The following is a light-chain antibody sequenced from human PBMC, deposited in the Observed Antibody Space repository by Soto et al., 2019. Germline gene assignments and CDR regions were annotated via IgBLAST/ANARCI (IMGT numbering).Light chain of an antibody. J-gene: IGKJ4*01. CDR2: AAS. CDR1: QGISSY. V-gene: IGKV1-8*01. CDR3: QQYYSYPLT. Sequence: AIRVTQSPSSFSASTGDRVTIPCRASQGISSYLAWYQQKPGKAPKLLIYAASTLQSGVPSRFSGSGSGTDFTLTISCLQSEDFATYYCQQYYSYPLTFGGGTKVDIK.